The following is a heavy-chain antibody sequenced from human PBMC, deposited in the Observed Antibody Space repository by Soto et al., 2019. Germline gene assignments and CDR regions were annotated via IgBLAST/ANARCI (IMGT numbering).Heavy chain of an antibody. CDR3: RSSTSCYDESCVDV. CDR2: LYHIGSA. D-gene: IGHD2-2*01. CDR1: GYSISRGNY. J-gene: IGHJ6*02. V-gene: IGHV4-38-2*01. Sequence: SETLSRTCAVSGYSISRGNYWSFIRQPPGRGLEWIGSLYHIGSAHYNTSLKSRVTISVDTSKNHFSLELSSVTAADTAIYYCRSSTSCYDESCVDVWGQGTMVTVSS.